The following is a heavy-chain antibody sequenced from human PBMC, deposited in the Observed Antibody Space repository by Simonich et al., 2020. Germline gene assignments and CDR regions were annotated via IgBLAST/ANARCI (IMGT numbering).Heavy chain of an antibody. J-gene: IGHJ3*02. Sequence: QLQLQESGPGLVKPSETLSLTCTVSGGSIRSSSYYWGWIRQPPGKGLEWIGSIYYSGSTYYNPSPKGRFTISVDTSKNQFSLKLSSVTAADTAVYYCARHAGFAFDIWGQGTMVTVSS. CDR3: ARHAGFAFDI. D-gene: IGHD6-13*01. V-gene: IGHV4-39*01. CDR1: GGSIRSSSYY. CDR2: IYYSGST.